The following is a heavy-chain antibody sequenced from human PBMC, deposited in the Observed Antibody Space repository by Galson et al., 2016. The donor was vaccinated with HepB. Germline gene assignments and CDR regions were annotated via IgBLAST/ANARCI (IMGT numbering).Heavy chain of an antibody. Sequence: SETLSLTCAVYGGSVSGYYWSWIRQPPGKGLEWIGYISYSGSADYNPSLRSRVTIAIDTSKNQFSLKVTSVTTADTAVYYCAREGGASGNYWGQGTLVTVSS. D-gene: IGHD3-10*01. J-gene: IGHJ4*02. CDR1: GGSVSGYY. CDR3: AREGGASGNY. V-gene: IGHV4-59*02. CDR2: ISYSGSA.